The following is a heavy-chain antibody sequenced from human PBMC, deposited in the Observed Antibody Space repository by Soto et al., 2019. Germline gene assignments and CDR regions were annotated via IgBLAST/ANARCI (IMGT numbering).Heavy chain of an antibody. D-gene: IGHD3-10*01. CDR2: ISYDGSNK. Sequence: QVQLVESGGGVVQPGRSLRLSCAASGFTFSSYAMHWVRQAPGKGLEWVAVISYDGSNKYYADSVKGRFTISRDNSKNSLYLQMNSLSAEDTGVWYCARGKTYYLPPWGQGTLVTVSS. J-gene: IGHJ5*02. CDR3: ARGKTYYLPP. V-gene: IGHV3-30-3*01. CDR1: GFTFSSYA.